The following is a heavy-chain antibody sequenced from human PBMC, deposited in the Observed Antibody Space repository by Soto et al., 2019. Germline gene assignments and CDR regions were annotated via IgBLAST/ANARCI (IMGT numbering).Heavy chain of an antibody. J-gene: IGHJ6*02. CDR3: ARAVEQSYYDYGMDV. V-gene: IGHV1-69*12. CDR2: IIPIFGTA. Sequence: QVQLVQSGAEVKKPGSSVKVSCKASGGTFSSYGISWVRQAPGQGLEWMGGIIPIFGTANYAQKFQGRVTITADESTSTAYMELSRLRSEDTAVYYCARAVEQSYYDYGMDVWGQGTTVTVSS. CDR1: GGTFSSYG.